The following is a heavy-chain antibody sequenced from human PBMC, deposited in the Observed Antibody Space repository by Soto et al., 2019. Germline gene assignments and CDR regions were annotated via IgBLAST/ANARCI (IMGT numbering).Heavy chain of an antibody. V-gene: IGHV3-23*01. CDR3: AKDGIAAAGSIYYYYYGMDV. Sequence: EVQLLESGGGLVQPGGSLRLSCAASGFTFSSYAMSWVRQAPGKGLEWVSAISGSGGSTYYADSVKGRFTISRDNSKNTLYLQMNSLRAEDTAVYYCAKDGIAAAGSIYYYYYGMDVWGQGTTVTVSS. J-gene: IGHJ6*02. CDR1: GFTFSSYA. D-gene: IGHD6-13*01. CDR2: ISGSGGST.